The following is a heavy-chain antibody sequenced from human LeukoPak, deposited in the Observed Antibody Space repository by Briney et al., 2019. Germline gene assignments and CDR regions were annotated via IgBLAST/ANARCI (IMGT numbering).Heavy chain of an antibody. V-gene: IGHV3-74*01. CDR3: ARDLGLRGST. CDR1: GLTFSNSW. Sequence: GGSLRLSCEASGLTFSNSWMHWVRHVPGKGLVWVSRMYGDMRDISYADSVKGRFTISRDNAKNTVYLQMNSLRGEDTAVYYCARDLGLRGSTWGQGTLVTVSS. D-gene: IGHD5-12*01. J-gene: IGHJ5*02. CDR2: MYGDMRDI.